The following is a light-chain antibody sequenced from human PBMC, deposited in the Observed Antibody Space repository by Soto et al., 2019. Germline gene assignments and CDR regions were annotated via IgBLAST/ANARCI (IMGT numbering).Light chain of an antibody. Sequence: EIVLTQSPGTLSLSPGDTATLSCRASQSVYSTYFACYQHKAGQAPRLLIYGSSTRATGIPERCSGSGSGTDFTLTIRSLETEGFEVYYCQQYGSSPSTFGQGTKVEV. CDR3: QQYGSSPST. CDR2: GSS. J-gene: IGKJ1*01. CDR1: QSVYSTY. V-gene: IGKV3-20*01.